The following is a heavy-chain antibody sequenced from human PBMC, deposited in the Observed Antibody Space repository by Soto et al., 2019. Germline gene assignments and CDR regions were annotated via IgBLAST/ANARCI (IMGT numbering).Heavy chain of an antibody. J-gene: IGHJ6*03. Sequence: QPGGSLRLSCAASGFTFSSYAMSWVRQAPGKGLEWVSAISGSGGSTYYADSVKGRFTISRDNSKNTLYLQMNSLRAEDTAVYYCARHSNSFSYYYYMDVWGKGTTVTVSS. V-gene: IGHV3-23*01. CDR2: ISGSGGST. CDR3: ARHSNSFSYYYYMDV. D-gene: IGHD4-4*01. CDR1: GFTFSSYA.